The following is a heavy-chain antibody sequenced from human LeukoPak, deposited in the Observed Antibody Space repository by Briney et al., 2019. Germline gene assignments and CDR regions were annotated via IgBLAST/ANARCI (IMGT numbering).Heavy chain of an antibody. D-gene: IGHD3-10*01. V-gene: IGHV3-7*01. J-gene: IGHJ6*02. CDR2: IKQDRSEI. CDR3: ARLVRGVGGLDV. Sequence: GGSLRLSCEVSGFTFSSYWMSWVRQAPGKGLGWVANIKQDRSEIYYVDSVKGRLTISRDNAKNSLYLQMNSLRAEDTAVYYCARLVRGVGGLDVWGQGTTLTVSS. CDR1: GFTFSSYW.